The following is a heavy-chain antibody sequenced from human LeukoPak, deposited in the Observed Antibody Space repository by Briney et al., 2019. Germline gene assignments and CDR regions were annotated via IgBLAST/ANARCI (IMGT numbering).Heavy chain of an antibody. CDR3: ARGASGSYQTDY. J-gene: IGHJ4*02. CDR1: GFTFSSYS. CDR2: ISSSSYI. V-gene: IGHV3-21*01. D-gene: IGHD1-26*01. Sequence: GGSLRLSCAASGFTFSSYSMNWVRQAPGKGLEWVSSISSSSYIYYADSVKGRFTISRGNAKNSLYLQMNSLRAEDTAVYYCARGASGSYQTDYWGQGTLVTVSS.